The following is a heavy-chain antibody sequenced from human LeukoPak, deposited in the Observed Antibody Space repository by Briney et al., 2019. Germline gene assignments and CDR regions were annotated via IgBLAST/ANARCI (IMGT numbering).Heavy chain of an antibody. CDR2: INHSGST. J-gene: IGHJ4*02. V-gene: IGHV4-34*01. CDR1: GGSFSGYY. Sequence: PSETLSLTCAVYGGSFSGYYWSWIRQPPGKGLEWIGEINHSGSTNYNPSLKSRVTISVDTSKNQFSLKLSSVTAADTAVYYCARGGFGYCSGGSCFRTRNDYWGQGTLVTVSS. D-gene: IGHD2-15*01. CDR3: ARGGFGYCSGGSCFRTRNDY.